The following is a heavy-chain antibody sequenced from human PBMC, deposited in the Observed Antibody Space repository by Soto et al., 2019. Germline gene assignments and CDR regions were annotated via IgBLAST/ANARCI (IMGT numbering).Heavy chain of an antibody. CDR2: IYYSGST. CDR1: GGSIISSSYY. CDR3: ARLRYYGSGSYYRAPSFDY. Sequence: SETLSLTCTVSGGSIISSSYYWVWIRQPPGKGLEWIGSIYYSGSTYYNPSLKSRVTISVDTSKNQFSLKLSSVTAADTAVYYCARLRYYGSGSYYRAPSFDYWGQGTLVTVSS. D-gene: IGHD3-10*01. V-gene: IGHV4-39*01. J-gene: IGHJ4*02.